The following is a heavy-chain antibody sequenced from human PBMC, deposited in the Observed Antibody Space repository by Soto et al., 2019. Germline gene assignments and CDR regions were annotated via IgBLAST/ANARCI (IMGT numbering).Heavy chain of an antibody. D-gene: IGHD6-19*01. J-gene: IGHJ4*02. CDR2: IKQDGSEK. CDR3: ARDLGAVACTNGEDY. CDR1: GFTFSSYW. V-gene: IGHV3-7*01. Sequence: EVQLVESGGGLVQPGGSLRLSCAASGFTFSSYWMRWVRQAPGKGLEWVANIKQDGSEKYYVDSVKGRFTISRDNAKNSLYLQMNSLRAEDTAVYYCARDLGAVACTNGEDYWGQGTLVTVSS.